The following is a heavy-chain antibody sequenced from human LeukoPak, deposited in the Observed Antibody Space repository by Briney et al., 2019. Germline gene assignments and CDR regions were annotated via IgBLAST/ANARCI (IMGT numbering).Heavy chain of an antibody. Sequence: ASVKVSCKASGYTFISYGLSWVRQAPGQGLEWMGWISADNVNTNYAQKLQGRVTMTTDTSTSTAYMELRSLRSEDTAVYYCATRFVGTYYYDSSGFDIWGQGTMVTVSS. D-gene: IGHD3-22*01. J-gene: IGHJ3*02. CDR1: GYTFISYG. CDR3: ATRFVGTYYYDSSGFDI. V-gene: IGHV1-18*01. CDR2: ISADNVNT.